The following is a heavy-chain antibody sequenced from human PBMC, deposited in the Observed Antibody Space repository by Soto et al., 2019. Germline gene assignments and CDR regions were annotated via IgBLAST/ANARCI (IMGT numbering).Heavy chain of an antibody. CDR2: INAGNGNT. D-gene: IGHD3-16*01. V-gene: IGHV1-3*01. CDR3: ARVPGGITFGPWWFDP. J-gene: IGHJ5*02. CDR1: GYTFTSYA. Sequence: ASVKVSCKASGYTFTSYAMHWVRQAPGQRLEWMGWINAGNGNTKYSQKFQGRVTITRDTSASTAYMELSSLRSEDTAVYYCARVPGGITFGPWWFDPWGQGTLVTVSS.